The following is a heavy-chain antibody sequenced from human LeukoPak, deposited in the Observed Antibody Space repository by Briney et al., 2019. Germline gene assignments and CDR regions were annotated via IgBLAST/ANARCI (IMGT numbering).Heavy chain of an antibody. D-gene: IGHD6-25*01. J-gene: IGHJ6*02. CDR3: AREVSSDGYGMDV. CDR2: ISYDGSNK. V-gene: IGHV3-30-3*01. Sequence: GRSLRLSCAASGFTFSSYAMHWVRQAPGKRLEWVAVISYDGSNKYYADSVKGRFTISRDNSKNTLYLQMNSLRAEDTAVYYCAREVSSDGYGMDVWGQGTTVTVSS. CDR1: GFTFSSYA.